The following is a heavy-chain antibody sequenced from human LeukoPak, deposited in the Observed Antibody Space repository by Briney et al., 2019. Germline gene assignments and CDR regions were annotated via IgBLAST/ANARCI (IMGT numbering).Heavy chain of an antibody. Sequence: GGSLRLSCAASGFTYSSYAMHWVRQAPGKGLEYVSAISSDGGSTYYANSVKGRFTISRDNSKNTLYLQMNSLRAEDTAVYYCAKGPSWAQITIKDWGQGTLVTVSS. V-gene: IGHV3-64*01. CDR1: GFTYSSYA. CDR3: AKGPSWAQITIKD. J-gene: IGHJ4*02. D-gene: IGHD3-10*01. CDR2: ISSDGGST.